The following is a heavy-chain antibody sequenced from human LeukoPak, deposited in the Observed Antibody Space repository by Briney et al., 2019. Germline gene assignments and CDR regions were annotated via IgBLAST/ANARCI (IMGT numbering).Heavy chain of an antibody. V-gene: IGHV3-30-3*01. J-gene: IGHJ4*02. D-gene: IGHD6-25*01. CDR1: RFTFSSYA. CDR3: ARRLALDY. Sequence: PGRSLRLSCAASRFTFSSYAMHWVRQAPGKGLEWVAVISYDGSNKYYADSVKGRFTISRDNSKNTLYLQMNSLRAEDTAVYYCARRLALDYWGQGTLVTVSS. CDR2: ISYDGSNK.